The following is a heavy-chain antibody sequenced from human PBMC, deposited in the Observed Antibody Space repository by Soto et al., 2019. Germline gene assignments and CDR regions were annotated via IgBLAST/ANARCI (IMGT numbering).Heavy chain of an antibody. D-gene: IGHD3-10*01. V-gene: IGHV4-59*12. Sequence: SETLSLTCTVSGGSISSYYWSWIRQPPGKGLEWIGYIYYSGSTNYNPSLKSRVTISVDKSKNQFSLKLSSVTAADMAVYYCARDGGYGSGSYSYYFDYWGQGTLVTVSS. J-gene: IGHJ4*02. CDR2: IYYSGST. CDR1: GGSISSYY. CDR3: ARDGGYGSGSYSYYFDY.